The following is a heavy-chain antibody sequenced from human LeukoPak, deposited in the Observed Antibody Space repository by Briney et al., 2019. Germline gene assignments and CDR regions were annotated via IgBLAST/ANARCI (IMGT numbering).Heavy chain of an antibody. CDR2: ISSSSTI. CDR3: ARDPAMVPHYFDY. J-gene: IGHJ4*02. V-gene: IGHV3-48*01. D-gene: IGHD5-18*01. Sequence: PGGSLRLSCAASGFTFSSYSMNWVRQAPGKGLEWVSYISSSSTIYYADSVKGRFTISRDNAKNSLYLQMNSLRAEDTAVYYCARDPAMVPHYFDYWGQGTLVTVSS. CDR1: GFTFSSYS.